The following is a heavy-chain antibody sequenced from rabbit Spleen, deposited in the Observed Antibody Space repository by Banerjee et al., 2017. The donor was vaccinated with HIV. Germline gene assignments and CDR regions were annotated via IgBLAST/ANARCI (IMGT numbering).Heavy chain of an antibody. D-gene: IGHD1-1*01. CDR1: GFTLSSSYW. CDR3: ARDLVGVIGWNLNL. CDR2: IWTATGKD. J-gene: IGHJ4*01. Sequence: QSLEESGGDLVKPGASLTVTCKASGFTLSSSYWICWVRQAPGKGLEWVACIWTATGKDVYANWAKGRFTISKTSSTTVTLQMNSLTAADTATYFCARDLVGVIGWNLNLWGPGTLVTVS. V-gene: IGHV1S40*01.